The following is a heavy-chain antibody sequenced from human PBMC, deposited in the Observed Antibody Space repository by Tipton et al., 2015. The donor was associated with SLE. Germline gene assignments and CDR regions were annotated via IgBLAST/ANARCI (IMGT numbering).Heavy chain of an antibody. CDR1: GGSISSYH. D-gene: IGHD3-10*01. V-gene: IGHV4-59*12. CDR3: ARDRVRGVIHY. J-gene: IGHJ4*02. Sequence: TLSLTCNVSGGSISSYHWSWIRQPPGKGLEWIGDMHYSGSTYYNPSLKSRVTMSVDTSKNQFSLKLNSVTAADTATYFCARDRVRGVIHYCGQGTLVTVSS. CDR2: MHYSGST.